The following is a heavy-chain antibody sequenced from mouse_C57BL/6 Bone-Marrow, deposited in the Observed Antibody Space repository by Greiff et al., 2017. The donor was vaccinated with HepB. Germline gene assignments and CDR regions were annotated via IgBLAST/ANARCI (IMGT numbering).Heavy chain of an antibody. Sequence: VQLVESGAELARPGASVKLSCKASGYTFTSYGISWVKQRTGQGLEWIGEIYPRSGNTYYNEKFKGKATLTADKSSSTAYMELRSLTSEDSAVYFCAREDLLRGFAYWGQGTLVTVSA. CDR1: GYTFTSYG. D-gene: IGHD2-1*01. CDR2: IYPRSGNT. J-gene: IGHJ3*01. V-gene: IGHV1-81*01. CDR3: AREDLLRGFAY.